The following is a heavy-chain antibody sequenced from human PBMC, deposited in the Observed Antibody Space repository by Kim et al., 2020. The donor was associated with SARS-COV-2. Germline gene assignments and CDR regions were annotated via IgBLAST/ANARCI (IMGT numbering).Heavy chain of an antibody. J-gene: IGHJ4*02. Sequence: YADSVKGRFTISRDNSKTTLYLQRNSLRAEDTAVYYCAARRGYSGYPTDYWGQGTLVTVSS. D-gene: IGHD5-12*01. CDR3: AARRGYSGYPTDY. V-gene: IGHV3-30*02.